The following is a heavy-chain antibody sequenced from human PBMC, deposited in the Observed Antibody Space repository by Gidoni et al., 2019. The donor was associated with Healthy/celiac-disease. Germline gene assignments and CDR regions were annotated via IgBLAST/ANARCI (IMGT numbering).Heavy chain of an antibody. CDR3: AKEEGIAAAAHWGNYFDY. Sequence: EVQLLESGGGLVQPGGSLRLSCAASGFTFSSYAMSWVRQAPGKGLEWVSAISGGGGSTYYADSVKGRFTISRDNSKNTLYLQMNSLRAEDTAVYYCAKEEGIAAAAHWGNYFDYWGQGTLVTVSS. CDR2: ISGGGGST. CDR1: GFTFSSYA. V-gene: IGHV3-23*01. J-gene: IGHJ4*02. D-gene: IGHD6-13*01.